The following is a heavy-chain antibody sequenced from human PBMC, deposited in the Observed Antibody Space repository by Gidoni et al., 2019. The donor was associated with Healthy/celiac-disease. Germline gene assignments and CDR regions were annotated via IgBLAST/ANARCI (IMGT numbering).Heavy chain of an antibody. D-gene: IGHD7-27*01. V-gene: IGHV4-39*01. J-gene: IGHJ6*03. CDR1: GGSIRSSSYY. CDR2: IYYSGST. Sequence: QLQLQESGPGLVKPSETLSLTCTVSGGSIRSSSYYWGWIRQPPGKGLEWIGSIYYSGSTYYNPSLKSRVTISVDTSKNQFSLKLSSVTAADTAVYYCARIVWGSYYYYYYYMDVWGKGTTVTVSS. CDR3: ARIVWGSYYYYYYYMDV.